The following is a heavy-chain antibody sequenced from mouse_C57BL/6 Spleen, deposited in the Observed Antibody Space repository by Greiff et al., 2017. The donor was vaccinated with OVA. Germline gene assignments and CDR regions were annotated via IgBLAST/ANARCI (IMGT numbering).Heavy chain of an antibody. D-gene: IGHD1-1*01. Sequence: VQLQQSGAELVRPGTSVQMSCKASGYTFTNYWLGWAKQRPGHGLEWIGDIYPGGGYTNYHEKFKGKATLTADKSSSTAYMQFSSLTSEDSAIYYCAIGGSSPYAMDYWGQGTSVTVSS. CDR3: AIGGSSPYAMDY. J-gene: IGHJ4*01. CDR2: IYPGGGYT. CDR1: GYTFTNYW. V-gene: IGHV1-63*01.